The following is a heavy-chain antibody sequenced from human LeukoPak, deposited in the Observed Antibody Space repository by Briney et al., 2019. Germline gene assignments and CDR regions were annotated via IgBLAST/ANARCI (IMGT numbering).Heavy chain of an antibody. CDR2: IYHSGTT. CDR1: GVAISRGGYA. V-gene: IGHV4-30-4*07. J-gene: IGHJ5*02. Sequence: SETLSLTCAVSGVAISRGGYAWNWIRQPPGKGLEWIAYIYHSGTTYYNPSLKSRATISVDTSKNQFSLKLSSVTAADTAVYYCVRGRYSSGWFKDKNWFDPWGQGIPVTVSS. D-gene: IGHD6-19*01. CDR3: VRGRYSSGWFKDKNWFDP.